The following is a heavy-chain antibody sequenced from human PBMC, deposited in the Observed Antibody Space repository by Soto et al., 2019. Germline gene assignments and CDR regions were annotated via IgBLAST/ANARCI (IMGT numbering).Heavy chain of an antibody. D-gene: IGHD3-22*01. CDR3: ARDSKYDTSCYPPWFAP. CDR2: IYYSGST. Sequence: QVQLQESGTGLVKPSQTLSLTCTVSVASISSGGYYWSWIRQHPGEGLEWIVYIYYSGSTSYNPSLKSSVTISVDTYKNQFSMTLGSVTDADTAVYYCARDSKYDTSCYPPWFAPWGQGTLVNVSS. J-gene: IGHJ5*02. V-gene: IGHV4-31*03. CDR1: VASISSGGYY.